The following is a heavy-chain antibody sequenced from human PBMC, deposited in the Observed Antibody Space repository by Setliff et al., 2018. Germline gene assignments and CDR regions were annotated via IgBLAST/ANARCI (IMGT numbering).Heavy chain of an antibody. CDR3: ALSSLSICSGGDCPNVFDI. D-gene: IGHD2-21*02. Sequence: ASVKVSCKASGYMFKSHGINWMRQAPGQGFEWMGWISTYNGHINYAQRLHGRVTMTTDTSTGTAYMELRSLTSDDTAVYYCALSSLSICSGGDCPNVFDIWGQGTMVTVS. J-gene: IGHJ3*02. V-gene: IGHV1-18*04. CDR2: ISTYNGHI. CDR1: GYMFKSHG.